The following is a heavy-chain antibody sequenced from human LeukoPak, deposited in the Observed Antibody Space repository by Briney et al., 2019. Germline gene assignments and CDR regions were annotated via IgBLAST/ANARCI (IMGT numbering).Heavy chain of an antibody. Sequence: GGSLRLSCAASGFTFSSYGMHWVRQAPGKGLEWVAVIWYDGSNKYYADSVKGRFTISRDNSKNTLYLQMNSLRAEDTAVYYCAREGGHVEMATISYYFDYWGQGTLVTVSS. J-gene: IGHJ4*02. D-gene: IGHD5-24*01. CDR3: AREGGHVEMATISYYFDY. CDR2: IWYDGSNK. V-gene: IGHV3-33*01. CDR1: GFTFSSYG.